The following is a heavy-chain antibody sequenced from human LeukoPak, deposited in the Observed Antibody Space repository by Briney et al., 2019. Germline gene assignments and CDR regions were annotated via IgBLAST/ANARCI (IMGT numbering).Heavy chain of an antibody. D-gene: IGHD6-13*01. CDR1: GFSVSSYG. J-gene: IGHJ6*02. CDR2: ISYDGSNK. V-gene: IGHV3-30*18. Sequence: GGSLRLSCAASGFSVSSYGMTWVRQAPGKGLEWVAVISYDGSNKYYADSVKGRFTISRDNSKNTLYLQMNSLRAEDTAVYYCAKDSNSSSWFYHYYYYYGMDVWGQGTTVTVSS. CDR3: AKDSNSSSWFYHYYYYYGMDV.